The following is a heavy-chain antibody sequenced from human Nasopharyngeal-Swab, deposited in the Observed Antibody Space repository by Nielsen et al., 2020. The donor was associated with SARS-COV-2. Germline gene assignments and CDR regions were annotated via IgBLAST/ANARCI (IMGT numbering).Heavy chain of an antibody. CDR1: GFTFSSYW. V-gene: IGHV3-7*03. D-gene: IGHD2-2*01. J-gene: IGHJ4*02. CDR3: AKDPLIVVVPAATLDY. Sequence: GESLKIPCAASGFTFSSYWMSWVRQAPGKGLEWVANIKQDGSEKYYVDSVKGRFTISRDNAKNSLYLQMNSLRAEDTAVYYCAKDPLIVVVPAATLDYWGQGTLVTVSS. CDR2: IKQDGSEK.